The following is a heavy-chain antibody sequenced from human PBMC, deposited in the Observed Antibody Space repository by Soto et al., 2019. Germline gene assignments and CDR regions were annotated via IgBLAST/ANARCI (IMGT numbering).Heavy chain of an antibody. V-gene: IGHV1-18*04. CDR1: GYTFTSHG. Sequence: QDQLVQSGAEVKKPGASVKISCEASGYTFTSHGISWVRQAPGQGLEWLGWISTYNSRTHYAQKVQGSVTMTTDTSTRTAYLDRRSLTFDDTAVYYCARARYCASPSCYKHYYYGMDTWGQGTTVTVSS. J-gene: IGHJ6*02. D-gene: IGHD2-2*02. CDR3: ARARYCASPSCYKHYYYGMDT. CDR2: ISTYNSRT.